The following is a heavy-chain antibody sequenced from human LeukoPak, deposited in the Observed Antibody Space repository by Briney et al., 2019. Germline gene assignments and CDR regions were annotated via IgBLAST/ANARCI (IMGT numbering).Heavy chain of an antibody. CDR1: GFTLSTYW. CDR2: IKEDGTGK. J-gene: IGHJ4*02. CDR3: AKDFRAYSSGWYYFDY. V-gene: IGHV3-7*05. D-gene: IGHD6-19*01. Sequence: PGGSLRLSCAASGFTLSTYWMSWVRQAPGKGLEWLANIKEDGTGKNHVDSVKGRFTISRDNAKNPLYLQMNGLRGEDTAVYYCAKDFRAYSSGWYYFDYWGQGSLVTVSS.